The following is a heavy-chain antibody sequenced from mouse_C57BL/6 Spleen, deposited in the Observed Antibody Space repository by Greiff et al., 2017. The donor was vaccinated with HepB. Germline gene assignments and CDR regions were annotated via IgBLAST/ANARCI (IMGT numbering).Heavy chain of an antibody. CDR1: GYTFTSYW. J-gene: IGHJ4*01. V-gene: IGHV1-52*01. CDR2: IDPSDSET. CDR3: ARKPMDY. Sequence: QVQLQQPGAELVRPGSSVKLSCKASGYTFTSYWMHWVKQRPIQGLEWIGNIDPSDSETPYNQKFKDKATLTVDKSSSTAYIQLSSLTSEDSAVYYCARKPMDYWGQGTSVTVSS.